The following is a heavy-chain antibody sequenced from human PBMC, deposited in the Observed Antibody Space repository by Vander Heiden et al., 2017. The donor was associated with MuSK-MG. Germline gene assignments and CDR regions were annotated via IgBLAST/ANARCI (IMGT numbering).Heavy chain of an antibody. CDR2: IHSDGSST. CDR1: RFTLSTSW. J-gene: IGHJ4*02. V-gene: IGHV3-74*01. D-gene: IGHD5-12*01. CDR3: VREVRDGYNPDY. Sequence: EVQLVESGGALVRPGGSLSPSCAASRFTLSTSWMHWFRQPPGKGLVWVSRIHSDGSSTSYADPVKGRFTISRDNAKNTLYLQMNSLRDEDTAVYYCVREVRDGYNPDYWGQGTLVTVSS.